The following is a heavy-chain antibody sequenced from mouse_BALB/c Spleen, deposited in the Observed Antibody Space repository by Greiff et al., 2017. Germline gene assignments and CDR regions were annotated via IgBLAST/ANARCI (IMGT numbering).Heavy chain of an antibody. V-gene: IGHV1-54*03. Sequence: VQLQQSGAELVRPGTSVKVSCKASGYAFTNYLIEWVKQRPGQGLEWIGVINPGSGGTNYNEKFKGKATLTADKSSSTAYMQLSSLTSDDSAVYFCARYNYGNAMDYWVKEPQSPSPQ. CDR1: GYAFTNYL. CDR3: ARYNYGNAMDY. J-gene: IGHJ4*01. D-gene: IGHD1-1*01. CDR2: INPGSGGT.